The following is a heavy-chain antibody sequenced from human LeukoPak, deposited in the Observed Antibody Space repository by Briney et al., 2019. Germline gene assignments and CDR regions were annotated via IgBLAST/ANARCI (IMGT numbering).Heavy chain of an antibody. CDR3: ARVSSSYYGGLYYHYYMDV. CDR1: GGSFSGYY. J-gene: IGHJ6*03. V-gene: IGHV4-34*01. D-gene: IGHD4-11*01. Sequence: PSETLSLTCAVYGGSFSGYYWSWIRQPPGKGLEWIGEINHSGSTNYSPSLKSRVTISVDTSKNQFSLKVSSVTAADAAVYYCARVSSSYYGGLYYHYYMDVWGKGTTVTVSS. CDR2: INHSGST.